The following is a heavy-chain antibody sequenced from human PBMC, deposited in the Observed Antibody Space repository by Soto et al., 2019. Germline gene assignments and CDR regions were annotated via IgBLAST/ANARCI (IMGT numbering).Heavy chain of an antibody. Sequence: GGSLRLSCSASGFTFRKFAMSWVRQAPGKGLEWVAVIWYDGSNKYYADSVKGRFTISRDNSKNTLYLQMNSLRAEDTAVYYCARDSAITFGGVIVPFDYWGQGTLVTVSS. CDR1: GFTFRKFA. CDR2: IWYDGSNK. CDR3: ARDSAITFGGVIVPFDY. D-gene: IGHD3-16*02. J-gene: IGHJ4*02. V-gene: IGHV3-33*08.